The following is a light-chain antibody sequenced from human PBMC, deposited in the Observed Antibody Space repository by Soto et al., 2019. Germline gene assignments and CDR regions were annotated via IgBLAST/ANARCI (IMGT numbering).Light chain of an antibody. CDR2: DAS. V-gene: IGKV1-5*01. CDR3: QRYDGYQWT. CDR1: QSISTW. J-gene: IGKJ1*01. Sequence: DIQMTQSPSTLSASVGDRVTITCRASQSISTWLAWYQQKPGKAPNLLIYDASSLDSGTPSRFSGSGSATDFIITISGLQGEDFEHYYCQRYDGYQWTFGQGTKVEF.